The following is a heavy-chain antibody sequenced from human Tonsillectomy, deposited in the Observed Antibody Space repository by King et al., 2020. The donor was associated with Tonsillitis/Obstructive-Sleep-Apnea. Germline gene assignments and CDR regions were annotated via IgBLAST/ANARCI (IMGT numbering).Heavy chain of an antibody. CDR3: ARAHDYYDSSGYYYVSWFDP. CDR2: IYYSGST. Sequence: QLQESGPGLVKPSETLSLTCTVSGGSVSSGSYYWSWIRQPPGKGLEWIGYIYYSGSTNYNPSLNSRVTISVDTSKNQFSLKLSSVTAADTAVYYCARAHDYYDSSGYYYVSWFDPWGQGTLVTVSS. V-gene: IGHV4-61*01. D-gene: IGHD3-22*01. J-gene: IGHJ5*02. CDR1: GGSVSSGSYY.